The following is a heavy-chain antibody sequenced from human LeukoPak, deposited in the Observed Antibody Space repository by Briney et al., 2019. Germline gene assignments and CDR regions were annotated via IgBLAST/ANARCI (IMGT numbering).Heavy chain of an antibody. CDR2: MSGYTGYK. J-gene: IGHJ4*02. CDR3: AKRVSSISTGDDS. D-gene: IGHD7-27*01. V-gene: IGHV3-23*01. Sequence: GGSLRLSCVASVFVFSDYAMTWVRQAPGKGLEWVSVMSGYTGYKYYADSVKGRFTISRDNSKNTVYLQMNSLRAEDTAVYYCAKRVSSISTGDDSWGQGTLVTVSS. CDR1: VFVFSDYA.